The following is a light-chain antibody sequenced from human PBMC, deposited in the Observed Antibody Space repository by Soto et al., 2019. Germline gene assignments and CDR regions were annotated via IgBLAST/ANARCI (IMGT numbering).Light chain of an antibody. CDR1: TSNLGGNT. J-gene: IGLJ2*01. V-gene: IGLV1-44*01. CDR3: AAWDDSLNAVV. CDR2: TNN. Sequence: QSVLTQPPSVSGTPGHKVSISCSGSTSNLGGNTVNWYQQLPGTAPKLLIYTNNQRPSWVPDRFSGSKSGTSASLAISGLRSEDEADFYCAAWDDSLNAVVFGGGTNLTVL.